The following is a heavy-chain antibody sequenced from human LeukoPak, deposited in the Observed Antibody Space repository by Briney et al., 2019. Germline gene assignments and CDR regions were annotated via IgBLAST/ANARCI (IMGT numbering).Heavy chain of an antibody. CDR3: AREITLTGYKYGLGFNY. CDR1: GGSISSYY. CDR2: IYYSGAT. D-gene: IGHD5-12*01. J-gene: IGHJ4*02. V-gene: IGHV4-59*01. Sequence: SETLSLTCTVSGGSISSYYWSWIRQSPGMGLEWIGSIYYSGATDYNPSLKSRVTISADTSNNQFSLRLTSVTAADTAVYYCAREITLTGYKYGLGFNYWGQGTLVTVSS.